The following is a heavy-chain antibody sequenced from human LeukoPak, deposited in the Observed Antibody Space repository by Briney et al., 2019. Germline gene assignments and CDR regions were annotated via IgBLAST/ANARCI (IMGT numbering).Heavy chain of an antibody. J-gene: IGHJ4*02. V-gene: IGHV3-7*01. D-gene: IGHD6-19*01. CDR1: GFSFSSYW. CDR2: IKQDGSDK. Sequence: GGSLRLSCTASGFSFSSYWMSWVRQAPGKGLEWVANIKQDGSDKYYVGSVKGRFTISRDNAKNSLYLQMNSLRAEDSALYYCARASAVAGTRDHWGQGTLVTVSS. CDR3: ARASAVAGTRDH.